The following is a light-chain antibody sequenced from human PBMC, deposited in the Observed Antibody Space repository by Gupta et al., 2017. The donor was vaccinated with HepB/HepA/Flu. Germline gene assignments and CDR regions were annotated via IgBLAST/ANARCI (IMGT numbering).Light chain of an antibody. Sequence: SELSPPPSLSASAGQTARIPCSGDALPKQYAYWYQQKPGQAPVLVIYKDSERPSGIPERFSGSSSGTTVTLTISGVQAEDEADYYCQSADSSGTYVVFGGGTKLTVL. J-gene: IGLJ2*01. CDR2: KDS. V-gene: IGLV3-25*03. CDR1: ALPKQY. CDR3: QSADSSGTYVV.